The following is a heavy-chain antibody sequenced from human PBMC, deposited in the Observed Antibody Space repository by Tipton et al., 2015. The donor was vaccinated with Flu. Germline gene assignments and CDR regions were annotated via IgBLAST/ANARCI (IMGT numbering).Heavy chain of an antibody. CDR3: VLIRQWLVPDFLH. J-gene: IGHJ1*01. D-gene: IGHD6-19*01. CDR1: GFSFSASA. Sequence: SLRLSRAASGFSFSASAMGWVRQAPGKGLEWVSAISGSGISTYYADSVKGRFTISRDNSEKTLFLQMDSLRANDTATYYCVLIRQWLVPDFLHWGQGTLVSFSS. CDR2: ISGSGIST. V-gene: IGHV3-23*01.